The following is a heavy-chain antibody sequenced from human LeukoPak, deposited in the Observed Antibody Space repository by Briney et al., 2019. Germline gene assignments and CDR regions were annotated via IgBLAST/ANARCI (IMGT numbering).Heavy chain of an antibody. CDR2: INPNSGGT. J-gene: IGHJ4*02. CDR3: ARDFRANNYDILTGYYFSM. V-gene: IGHV1-2*02. CDR1: GYTFTSYD. D-gene: IGHD3-9*01. Sequence: GASVKVSCKASGYTFTSYDINWVRQATGQGLEWMGWINPNSGGTNYAQKFQGRVTMTRDTSISTAYMELSRLRSDDTAVYYCARDFRANNYDILTGYYFSMWGQGTLVTVSS.